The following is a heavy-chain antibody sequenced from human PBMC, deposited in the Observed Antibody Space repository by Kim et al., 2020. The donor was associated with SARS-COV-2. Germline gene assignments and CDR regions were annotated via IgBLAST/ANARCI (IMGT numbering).Heavy chain of an antibody. CDR1: GYTFTSYG. CDR3: ARVGTYYYDSSGYFLDFDY. V-gene: IGHV1-18*01. Sequence: ASVKVSCKASGYTFTSYGISWVRQAPGQGLEWMGWISAYNGNTNYAQKLQGRVTMTTDTSTSTAYMELRSLRSDDTAVYYCARVGTYYYDSSGYFLDFDYWGQGTLVTVSS. CDR2: ISAYNGNT. J-gene: IGHJ4*02. D-gene: IGHD3-22*01.